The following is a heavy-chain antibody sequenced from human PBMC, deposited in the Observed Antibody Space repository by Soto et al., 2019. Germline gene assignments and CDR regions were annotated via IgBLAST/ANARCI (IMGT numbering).Heavy chain of an antibody. J-gene: IGHJ6*02. CDR1: GFTFSSYE. V-gene: IGHV3-48*03. Sequence: VGSLRLSCAASGFTFSSYEMNWVRQAPGKGLEWVSYISSSGSTIYYADSVKGRFTISRDNAKNSLYLQMNSLRAEDTAVYYCARDGGGYDFWSGYSDYGMDVWGQGTTVTVSS. CDR3: ARDGGGYDFWSGYSDYGMDV. D-gene: IGHD3-3*01. CDR2: ISSSGSTI.